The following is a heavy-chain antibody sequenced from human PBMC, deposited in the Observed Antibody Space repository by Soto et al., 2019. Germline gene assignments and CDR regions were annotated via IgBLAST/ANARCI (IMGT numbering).Heavy chain of an antibody. Sequence: SVKVSCKASGVTFSRYAISWGRQAPGQGLEWMGGIIPIFGTANYAQKFQGRVTITADESTSTAYMELSSLRSEDTAVYYCARVFSPNWFDPWGQGTLVTVSS. CDR2: IIPIFGTA. D-gene: IGHD2-8*01. CDR3: ARVFSPNWFDP. J-gene: IGHJ5*02. CDR1: GVTFSRYA. V-gene: IGHV1-69*13.